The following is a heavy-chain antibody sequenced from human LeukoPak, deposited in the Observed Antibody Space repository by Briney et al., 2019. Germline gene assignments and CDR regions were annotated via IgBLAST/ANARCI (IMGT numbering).Heavy chain of an antibody. CDR2: ISWNSGDI. CDR3: TRVGGYSFGPFDH. Sequence: GGSLRLSCTASGFTFDDYAMNWVRQAPGKGLEWVSGISWNSGDIEYADSVKGRFTISRDNAKKSLYLQMNSLRPEDTAFYYCTRVGGYSFGPFDHWGQGTLVTVSS. J-gene: IGHJ4*02. V-gene: IGHV3-9*01. CDR1: GFTFDDYA. D-gene: IGHD5-18*01.